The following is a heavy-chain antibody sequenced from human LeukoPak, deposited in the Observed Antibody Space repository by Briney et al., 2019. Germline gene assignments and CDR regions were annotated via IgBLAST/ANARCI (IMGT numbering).Heavy chain of an antibody. Sequence: SESVSLTCSVSGGSISSLYWSWIRQPPGKGLEWIGYIYHTGSTNYNPSLKSRVTMFVNMSKNQFSLRLSSVTAADTAVYYCARHRAYSSSSPFDYWGQGTLVTVPS. J-gene: IGHJ4*02. V-gene: IGHV4-59*08. CDR2: IYHTGST. CDR3: ARHRAYSSSSPFDY. CDR1: GGSISSLY. D-gene: IGHD6-6*01.